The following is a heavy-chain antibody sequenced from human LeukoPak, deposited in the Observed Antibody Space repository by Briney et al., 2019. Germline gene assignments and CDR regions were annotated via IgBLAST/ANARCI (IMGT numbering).Heavy chain of an antibody. D-gene: IGHD6-19*01. Sequence: SETLSLTCSVSGGSISTYYWSWVRQPPGKGLEWIGYIYHTGSAHYNPSLKSRVTMSVDTSKNQFSLKMSSVTAADTAVYYCARDRCGSSGCRYFDYWGQGTLVTVAS. J-gene: IGHJ4*02. CDR3: ARDRCGSSGCRYFDY. CDR2: IYHTGSA. V-gene: IGHV4-59*01. CDR1: GGSISTYY.